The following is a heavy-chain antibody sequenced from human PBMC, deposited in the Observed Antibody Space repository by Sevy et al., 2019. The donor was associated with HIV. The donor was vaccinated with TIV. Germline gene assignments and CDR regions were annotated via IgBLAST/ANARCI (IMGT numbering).Heavy chain of an antibody. V-gene: IGHV3-30*18. CDR2: ISYHGRDK. D-gene: IGHD3-9*01. J-gene: IGHJ6*02. CDR3: AKDFTGYNGTDV. Sequence: GGSLRLSCVVSGISFTTSGMHWVRQAPGKGLEWVAVISYHGRDKFHAESVKGRSTISRDNSKNMLYLQMNSLRAEDTAVYYCAKDFTGYNGTDVWGQGTKVTVSS. CDR1: GISFTTSG.